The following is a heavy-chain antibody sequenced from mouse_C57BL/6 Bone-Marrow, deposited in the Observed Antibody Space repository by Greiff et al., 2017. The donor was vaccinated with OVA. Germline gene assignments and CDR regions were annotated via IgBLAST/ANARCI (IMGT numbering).Heavy chain of an antibody. CDR2: IYPGDGDT. CDR3: ARRRYYGSWYFDV. CDR1: GYAFSSYW. V-gene: IGHV1-80*01. D-gene: IGHD1-1*01. Sequence: QVQLKESGAELVKPGASVKISCKASGYAFSSYWMNWVKQRPGKGLEWIGQIYPGDGDTKYNGKFKGKATLTADKSSSTAYMQLSSLTSEDSAVYFCARRRYYGSWYFDVWGTGTTVTVSS. J-gene: IGHJ1*03.